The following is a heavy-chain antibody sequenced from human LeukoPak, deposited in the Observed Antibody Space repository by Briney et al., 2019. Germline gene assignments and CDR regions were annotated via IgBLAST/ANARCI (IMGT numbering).Heavy chain of an antibody. V-gene: IGHV3-48*01. CDR2: ISSSSSTI. Sequence: PGGSLRLSCAASGFTFSNAWMNWVRQAPGKGLEWVSYISSSSSTIYYADSVKGRFTISRDNAKNSLYLQMNSLRAEDTAVYYCARETGLGPVGDYYYYGMDVWGQGTTVTVSS. CDR1: GFTFSNAW. CDR3: ARETGLGPVGDYYYYGMDV. D-gene: IGHD3-16*01. J-gene: IGHJ6*02.